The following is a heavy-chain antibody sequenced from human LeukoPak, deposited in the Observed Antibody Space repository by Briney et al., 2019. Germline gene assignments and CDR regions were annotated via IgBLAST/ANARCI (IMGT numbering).Heavy chain of an antibody. CDR3: ARRAYDSSGYYGYNWFDP. V-gene: IGHV3-64*01. D-gene: IGHD3-22*01. CDR1: GFTFSSYS. J-gene: IGHJ5*02. Sequence: GGSLRLSCAASGFTFSSYSMHWVRQAPGKGLEFVSAISSNGRRTYYANSVKGRFTISRDISKNTLYLQMGSLRAEDMAVYYCARRAYDSSGYYGYNWFDPWGQGTLVTVSS. CDR2: ISSNGRRT.